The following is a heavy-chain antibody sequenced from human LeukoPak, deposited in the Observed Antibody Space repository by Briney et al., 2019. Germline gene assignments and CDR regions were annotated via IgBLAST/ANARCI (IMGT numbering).Heavy chain of an antibody. J-gene: IGHJ4*02. D-gene: IGHD3-10*01. CDR2: IYYSGST. V-gene: IGHV4-39*07. CDR3: ARSPMVRVRSGATYYFDY. Sequence: PSETLSLTCTVSGGSISSYYWSWVRQPPGKGLEWIGSIYYSGSTYYNPSLKSRVTISVDTSKNQFSLKLSSVTAADTAVYYCARSPMVRVRSGATYYFDYWGQGTLVTVSS. CDR1: GGSISSYY.